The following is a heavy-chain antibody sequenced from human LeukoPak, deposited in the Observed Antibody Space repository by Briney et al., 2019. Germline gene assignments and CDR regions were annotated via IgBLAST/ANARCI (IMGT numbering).Heavy chain of an antibody. V-gene: IGHV3-23*01. J-gene: IGHJ4*02. CDR1: GFTFSNAW. CDR3: ARDRLHYGEYEKTFDY. CDR2: IRDSGGSK. Sequence: PGGSLRLSCAASGFTFSNAWKSWVRQAPGKALEWVSAIRDSGGSKYYADSVKGRFTISRDNSKNTLYLQMNSLRAEDTAVYYCARDRLHYGEYEKTFDYWGQGTLVSVSS. D-gene: IGHD4-17*01.